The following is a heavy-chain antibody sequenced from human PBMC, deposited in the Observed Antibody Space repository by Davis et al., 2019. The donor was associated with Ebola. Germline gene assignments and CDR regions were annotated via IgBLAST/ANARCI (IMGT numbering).Heavy chain of an antibody. V-gene: IGHV1-69*13. CDR1: GGTFSSYA. J-gene: IGHJ4*02. Sequence: SVKVSCKASGGTFSSYAISWVRQAPGQGLDWMGGIIPVFGIPKYAQKFQGRVTITADESTSTVYMELSSLRSEDTAVYYCARDRYSDGSGYFFEQSHWGQGTLVTVSS. CDR3: ARDRYSDGSGYFFEQSH. D-gene: IGHD3-22*01. CDR2: IIPVFGIP.